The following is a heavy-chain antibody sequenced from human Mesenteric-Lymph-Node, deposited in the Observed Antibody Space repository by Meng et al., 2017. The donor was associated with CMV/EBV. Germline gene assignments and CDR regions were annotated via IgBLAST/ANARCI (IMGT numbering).Heavy chain of an antibody. CDR2: IYPGDSDI. V-gene: IGHV5-51*01. J-gene: IGHJ4*02. Sequence: GESLKISCQGSGFTFIDHWIGWVRQKPGEGLEWVGIIYPGDSDIRYSPSFQGQVTISADKFTSTAYLQWRCLKASDTAIYYCARPAVPIGQLGSFYFDYWGQGTLVTVSS. CDR1: GFTFIDHW. CDR3: ARPAVPIGQLGSFYFDY. D-gene: IGHD1-1*01.